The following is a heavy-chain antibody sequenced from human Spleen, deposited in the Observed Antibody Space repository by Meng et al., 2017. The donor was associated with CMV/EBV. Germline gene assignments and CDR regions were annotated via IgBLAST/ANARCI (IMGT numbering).Heavy chain of an antibody. V-gene: IGHV4-59*02. CDR1: GGSGSNYY. CDR3: AGVKPAAKGYWYFDL. CDR2: IYYSGST. D-gene: IGHD2-2*01. J-gene: IGHJ2*01. Sequence: SETLSLTCTASGGSGSNYYWSWIRQPPGKGLEWLGYIYYSGSTNYNPSLESRVTISVDTSKKQFSLNLSSVTAADTAVYYCAGVKPAAKGYWYFDLWGRGTLVTVSS.